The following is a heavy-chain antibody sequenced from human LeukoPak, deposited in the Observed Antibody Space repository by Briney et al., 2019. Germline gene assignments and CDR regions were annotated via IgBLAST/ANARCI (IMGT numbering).Heavy chain of an antibody. D-gene: IGHD4-17*01. CDR1: GDSVSSYSAT. V-gene: IGHV6-1*01. J-gene: IGHJ5*02. Sequence: SQTLSLTCAISGDSVSSYSATWNWIRQSPSRGLEWLGRTFYRSEWYSDYALSVKSRITINADTSKNQFSLQLNSVTPEDTAVYYCARSAPTTVTIITWFDPWGQGTLVTVSS. CDR3: ARSAPTTVTIITWFDP. CDR2: TFYRSEWYS.